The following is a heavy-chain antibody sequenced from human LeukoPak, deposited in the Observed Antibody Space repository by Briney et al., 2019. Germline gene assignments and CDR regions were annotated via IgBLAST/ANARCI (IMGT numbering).Heavy chain of an antibody. Sequence: PSETLSPTCTVSGGSISSSSYYWGWIRQPPGKGLEWIGSIYYSGSTYYNPSLKSRVTISVDTSKNQFSLKLSSVTAADTAVYYCARHSPWVYYFDYWGQGTLVTVSS. J-gene: IGHJ4*02. D-gene: IGHD7-27*01. CDR2: IYYSGST. CDR3: ARHSPWVYYFDY. CDR1: GGSISSSSYY. V-gene: IGHV4-39*01.